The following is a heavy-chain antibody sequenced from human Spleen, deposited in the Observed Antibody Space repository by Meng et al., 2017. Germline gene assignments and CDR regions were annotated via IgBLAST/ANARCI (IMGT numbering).Heavy chain of an antibody. CDR1: GYSFNAYY. D-gene: IGHD4-17*01. V-gene: IGHV1-2*02. J-gene: IGHJ4*02. CDR3: ARALRRTDGYGDFGSDY. Sequence: ASVQVSCKTYGYSFNAYYMHWVRQAPGQGREWMGWINPNSGVTNSAEKSLGRVTMTWGTSISTAYMDLSRLRSDDTAVYYCARALRRTDGYGDFGSDYWGQGTLVTVSS. CDR2: INPNSGVT.